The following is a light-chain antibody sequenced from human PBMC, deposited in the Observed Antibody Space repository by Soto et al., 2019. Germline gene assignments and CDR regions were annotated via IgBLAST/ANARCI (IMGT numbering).Light chain of an antibody. Sequence: DIQMTQSPSTLSAPAGDRVTITCRASQSSSSWLAWYQHKPGKAPKRLIYDASNLDGGVPSRFSGSGSGTEFSPTISNLQPDDCATYYCQEDENYWTFGEGTRVEIK. CDR1: QSSSSW. J-gene: IGKJ1*01. CDR3: QEDENYWT. V-gene: IGKV1-5*01. CDR2: DAS.